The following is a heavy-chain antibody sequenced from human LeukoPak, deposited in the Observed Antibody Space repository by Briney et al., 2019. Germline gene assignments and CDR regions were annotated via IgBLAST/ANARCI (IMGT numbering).Heavy chain of an antibody. J-gene: IGHJ6*04. CDR1: GVTFSSYE. Sequence: PGGSLRLSCAASGVTFSSYEMNWVRQAPGQGLEWVSYISSSGSTIYYADSVKGRFTISRDNAKNSLYLQMNSLRAEDTAVYYCALRRSMYCSGGSCYSGYYGMDVWGKGTTVTVSS. CDR2: ISSSGSTI. V-gene: IGHV3-48*03. CDR3: ALRRSMYCSGGSCYSGYYGMDV. D-gene: IGHD2-15*01.